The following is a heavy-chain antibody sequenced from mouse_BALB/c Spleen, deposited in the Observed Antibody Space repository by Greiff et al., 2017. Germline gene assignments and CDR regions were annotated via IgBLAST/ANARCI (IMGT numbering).Heavy chain of an antibody. CDR3: SRSGGPTMITSFAY. CDR2: ISSGSSTI. J-gene: IGHJ3*01. D-gene: IGHD2-4*01. CDR1: GFTFSSFG. Sequence: EVQRVESGGGLVQPGGSRKLSCAASGFTFSSFGMHWVRQAPEKGLEWVAYISSGSSTIYYADTVKGRFTISRDNPKNTLFLQMTSLRSEDTAMYYCSRSGGPTMITSFAYWGQGTLVTVSA. V-gene: IGHV5-17*02.